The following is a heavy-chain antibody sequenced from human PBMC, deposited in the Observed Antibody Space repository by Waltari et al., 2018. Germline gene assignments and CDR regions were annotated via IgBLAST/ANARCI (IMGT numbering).Heavy chain of an antibody. Sequence: EVQLLESGGGLVQPGGSLRLSCAASGFTFSRYAMHWVREPPGKGLEWVSVIYSGCSTYYSDSVKGRFTISRDNSKNTLYLQMNSLRAEDTAVYYCAKGDYGDYDWDWAFDIWGQGTMVTVSS. CDR3: AKGDYGDYDWDWAFDI. V-gene: IGHV3-23*03. CDR1: GFTFSRYA. CDR2: IYSGCST. J-gene: IGHJ3*02. D-gene: IGHD4-17*01.